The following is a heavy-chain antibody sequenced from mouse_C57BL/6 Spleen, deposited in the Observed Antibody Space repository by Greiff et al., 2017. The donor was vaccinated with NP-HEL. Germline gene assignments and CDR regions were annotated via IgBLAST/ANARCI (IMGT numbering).Heavy chain of an antibody. Sequence: QVQLQQPGADLVKPGASVKLSCKASGYTFTSYWMHWVKQRPGRGLEWIGRIDPNSGGTKYNEKFKSKATLTVDKPSSTAYMQLSSLTSEDSAVYDWARYPGTGYWYFDVWGTGTTVTVSS. CDR2: IDPNSGGT. J-gene: IGHJ1*03. D-gene: IGHD4-1*01. V-gene: IGHV1-72*01. CDR1: GYTFTSYW. CDR3: ARYPGTGYWYFDV.